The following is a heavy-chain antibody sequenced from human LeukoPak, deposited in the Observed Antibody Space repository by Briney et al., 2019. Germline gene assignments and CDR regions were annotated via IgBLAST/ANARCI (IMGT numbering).Heavy chain of an antibody. CDR1: GGSISSGDYF. J-gene: IGHJ3*02. CDR3: ARQEFGEFLDAFDI. Sequence: SQTLSLTCTVSGGSISSGDYFWSWIRQHPGKGLEWIGYIYYSGSTYYNPSLKSRVAISVDTSKNQFSLKLSSVTAADTAVYYCARQEFGEFLDAFDIWGQGTMVTVSS. V-gene: IGHV4-30-4*01. D-gene: IGHD3-10*01. CDR2: IYYSGST.